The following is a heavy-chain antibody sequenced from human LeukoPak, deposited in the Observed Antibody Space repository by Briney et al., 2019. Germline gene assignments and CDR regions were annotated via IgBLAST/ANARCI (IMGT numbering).Heavy chain of an antibody. CDR1: GDSVSSNIAS. V-gene: IGHV6-1*01. CDR2: TYYRSKWYN. D-gene: IGHD1-1*01. Sequence: SQTLSLTCANSGDSVSSNIASWNWIRQSPSRGLEWLGRTYYRSKWYNDYAVSVKSRITINPDTSKNQFSLQLNSVTPEDAAVYYCARVYNWNPAGAFDIWGQGTVVTVSS. CDR3: ARVYNWNPAGAFDI. J-gene: IGHJ3*02.